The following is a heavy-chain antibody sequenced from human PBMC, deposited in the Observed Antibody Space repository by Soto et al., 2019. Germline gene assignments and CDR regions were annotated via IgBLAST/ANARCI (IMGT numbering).Heavy chain of an antibody. V-gene: IGHV3-48*02. CDR1: GFTFSSYS. J-gene: IGHJ5*02. CDR3: ARGDIVVVVAAGSWFDP. D-gene: IGHD2-15*01. Sequence: GGSLRLSCAASGFTFSSYSMNWVRQAPGKGLEWVSYISSSSSTIYYADSVKGRFTISRDNAKNSLYLQMNSLRDEDTAVYYCARGDIVVVVAAGSWFDPWGQGTLVTVSS. CDR2: ISSSSSTI.